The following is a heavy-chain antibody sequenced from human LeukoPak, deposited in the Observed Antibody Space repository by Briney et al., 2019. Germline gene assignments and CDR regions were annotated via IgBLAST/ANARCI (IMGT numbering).Heavy chain of an antibody. CDR1: GFTFSNYA. Sequence: PGGSLRLSCVASGFTFSNYAMSWVRQAPGEGLEWVSVISTSGGSTYYADSVKGRFTISRDNSKNTLYLQMNSLRAEDTAVYYCARDLSPVVRASPMGYWGQGTPVTVSS. V-gene: IGHV3-23*01. CDR2: ISTSGGST. CDR3: ARDLSPVVRASPMGY. D-gene: IGHD3-10*01. J-gene: IGHJ4*02.